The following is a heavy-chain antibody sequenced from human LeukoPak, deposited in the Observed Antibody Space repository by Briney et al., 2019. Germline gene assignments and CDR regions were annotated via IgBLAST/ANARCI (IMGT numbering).Heavy chain of an antibody. D-gene: IGHD1-26*01. CDR3: AKGGTYGGGADY. V-gene: IGHV4-61*01. CDR2: IYNGGST. CDR1: GYSISSGYY. J-gene: IGHJ4*02. Sequence: SETLSLTCTVSGYSISSGYYWTWIRQPPGKGLEWIGYIYNGGSTTYSPSLNSRVTISLDTSNNQVSLRLSSVTAADTAVYYCAKGGTYGGGADYWGQGTLATVSS.